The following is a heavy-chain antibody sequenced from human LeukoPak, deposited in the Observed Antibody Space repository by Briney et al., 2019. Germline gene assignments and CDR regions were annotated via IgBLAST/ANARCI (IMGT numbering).Heavy chain of an antibody. D-gene: IGHD2-2*01. CDR2: ISAYNGNT. CDR3: ARGLGEIVVVPAAIEGYNWFDP. V-gene: IGHV1-18*01. CDR1: GYTFTSYG. J-gene: IGHJ5*02. Sequence: GASVKVSCKASGYTFTSYGISWVRQAPGQGLEWMGWISAYNGNTNYAQKLQGRVTMTTDTSTSTAYMELRSLRSDDTAVYYCARGLGEIVVVPAAIEGYNWFDPWGQGTLVTVSS.